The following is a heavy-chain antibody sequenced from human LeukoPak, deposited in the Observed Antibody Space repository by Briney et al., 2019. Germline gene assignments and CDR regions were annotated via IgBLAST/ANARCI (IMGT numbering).Heavy chain of an antibody. Sequence: GGSLRLSCAASGFTFSSYGLHWVRQAPGKGLEWVAVISYDGSNKYYADSVKGRFTISRDNSKNTLYLQMNSLRAEDTAVYYCAKEVAAAGHFDYWGQGTLVTVSS. CDR3: AKEVAAAGHFDY. CDR2: ISYDGSNK. V-gene: IGHV3-30*18. CDR1: GFTFSSYG. D-gene: IGHD6-13*01. J-gene: IGHJ4*02.